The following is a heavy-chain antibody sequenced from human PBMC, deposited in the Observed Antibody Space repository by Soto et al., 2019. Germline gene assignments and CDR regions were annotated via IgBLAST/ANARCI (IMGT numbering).Heavy chain of an antibody. D-gene: IGHD1-26*01. CDR2: IYYSGTT. V-gene: IGHV4-59*01. J-gene: IGHJ3*02. Sequence: SETLSLTCTVSCGSMSRYFWSWIRQPPGKGLEWIGYIYYSGTTNYNPSLKIRVTTSLDTSKNQFSLKLVSLTAADTAFYYCARGRGGTYDAFDIWGPGTLVTVSS. CDR1: CGSMSRYF. CDR3: ARGRGGTYDAFDI.